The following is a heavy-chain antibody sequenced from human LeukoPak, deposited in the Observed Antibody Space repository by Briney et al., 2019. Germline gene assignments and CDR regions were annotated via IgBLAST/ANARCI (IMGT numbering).Heavy chain of an antibody. Sequence: SETLSLTCTVSGGSISSSSYYWGWIRQPPGKGLEWIGSIYYSGSTYYNPSLKSRVTISVDTSKNQFSLKLSSVTAADTAVYYCARVPRDSSGYHTVDYWGQGTLVTVSS. V-gene: IGHV4-39*07. CDR2: IYYSGST. D-gene: IGHD3-22*01. CDR1: GGSISSSSYY. CDR3: ARVPRDSSGYHTVDY. J-gene: IGHJ4*02.